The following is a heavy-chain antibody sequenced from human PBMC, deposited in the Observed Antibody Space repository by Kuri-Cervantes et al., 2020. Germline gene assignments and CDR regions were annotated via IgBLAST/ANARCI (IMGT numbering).Heavy chain of an antibody. V-gene: IGHV4-59*08. Sequence: ESLKISCTVSGGSISPYYWSWIRQPPGKVLEWIGYIYYGGRTDYNPSLKSRVTISLDKSKNQVSLKLSSVTAADTAVYYCARAYGEHAVVTPAALDYWGQGTLVTVSS. CDR1: GGSISPYY. J-gene: IGHJ4*02. D-gene: IGHD4-23*01. CDR2: IYYGGRT. CDR3: ARAYGEHAVVTPAALDY.